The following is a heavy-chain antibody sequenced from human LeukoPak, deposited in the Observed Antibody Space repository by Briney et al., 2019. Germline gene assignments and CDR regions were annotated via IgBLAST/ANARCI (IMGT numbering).Heavy chain of an antibody. CDR2: IIPIFGTA. CDR1: GGTFSSYA. V-gene: IGHV1-69*05. D-gene: IGHD1-14*01. CDR3: AREVYNYFDY. J-gene: IGHJ4*02. Sequence: ASVKVSCKASGGTFSSYAISWGRQAPGQGLEWMGGIIPIFGTANYAQKFQGRVTITTDESTSTAYMELSSLRSEDTAVYYCAREVYNYFDYWGQGTLVTVSS.